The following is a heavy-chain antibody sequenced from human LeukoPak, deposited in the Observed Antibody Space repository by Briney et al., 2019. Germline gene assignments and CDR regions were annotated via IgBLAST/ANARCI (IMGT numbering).Heavy chain of an antibody. CDR2: IYDSGST. D-gene: IGHD3-10*01. Sequence: PSETLSLTCTVSGGSIRSSYYYWGWIRQPPGKGLEWIGSIYDSGSTYYNPSLKSRVTISVDTSKNQFSLKLNSVTAADTAVYYCARDRGGYGSIDYWGQGTLVTVSS. V-gene: IGHV4-39*02. CDR3: ARDRGGYGSIDY. J-gene: IGHJ4*02. CDR1: GGSIRSSYYY.